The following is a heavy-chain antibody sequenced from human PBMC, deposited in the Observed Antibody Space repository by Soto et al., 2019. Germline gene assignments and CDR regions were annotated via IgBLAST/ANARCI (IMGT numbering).Heavy chain of an antibody. D-gene: IGHD2-15*01. Sequence: QVQLVESGGGVVQPGRSLRLSCAASGFTFSSYGMHWVRQAPGKGLEWVAVISYDGSNKYYADSVKGRFTISRDNSKNTLYVQMNSLRAEDTAVYYCAKEGYCSGGSCYDGMDVWGQGSAVTVSS. V-gene: IGHV3-30*18. CDR3: AKEGYCSGGSCYDGMDV. CDR2: ISYDGSNK. CDR1: GFTFSSYG. J-gene: IGHJ6*02.